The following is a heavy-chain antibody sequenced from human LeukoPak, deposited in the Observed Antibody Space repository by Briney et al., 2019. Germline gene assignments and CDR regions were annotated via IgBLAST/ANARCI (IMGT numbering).Heavy chain of an antibody. CDR1: GFTFSSYA. D-gene: IGHD6-19*01. J-gene: IGHJ4*02. CDR2: TSYDGSNK. CDR3: ARDSPAVYSSGFRGHFDY. V-gene: IGHV3-30-3*01. Sequence: GGSLRLSCAASGFTFSSYAMHWVRQAPGKGLGWVAVTSYDGSNKYYADSVKGRFTISRDNSKNTLYLQMNSLRAEDTAVYYCARDSPAVYSSGFRGHFDYWGQGTLVTVSS.